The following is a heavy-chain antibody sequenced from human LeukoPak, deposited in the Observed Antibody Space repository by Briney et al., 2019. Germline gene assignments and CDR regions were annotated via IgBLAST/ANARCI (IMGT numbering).Heavy chain of an antibody. CDR3: ARGRGLTLSYHYFDY. V-gene: IGHV3-48*02. CDR2: IRSSGSPI. J-gene: IGHJ4*02. CDR1: GFTFSSYS. D-gene: IGHD3-10*01. Sequence: PGGSLRLSCAASGFTFSSYSMNWVRQAPGKGLEWVSHIRSSGSPIYYADSVRGRFTISRDNAKNSLYLQMNSLRDEDTAVYYCARGRGLTLSYHYFDYWGQGTLVTVSS.